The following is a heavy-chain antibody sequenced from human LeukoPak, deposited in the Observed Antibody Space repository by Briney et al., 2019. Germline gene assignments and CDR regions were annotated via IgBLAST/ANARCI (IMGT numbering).Heavy chain of an antibody. J-gene: IGHJ4*02. CDR3: AKDLRSTSSRGVSDY. D-gene: IGHD2-2*01. CDR1: GFTFSSYA. V-gene: IGHV3-23*01. Sequence: GGSLRLSCAASGFTFSSYAMIWVRQAPGKGLEWVSAISGSGGSTYYADSVKGRFTISRDNSKNTLYLQVNSLRAGDTAVYYCAKDLRSTSSRGVSDYWGQGTLVTVSS. CDR2: ISGSGGST.